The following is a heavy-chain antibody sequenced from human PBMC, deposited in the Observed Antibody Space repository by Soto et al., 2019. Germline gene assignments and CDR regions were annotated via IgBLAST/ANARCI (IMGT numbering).Heavy chain of an antibody. CDR2: VYYSGTT. V-gene: IGHV4-59*01. D-gene: IGHD6-13*01. CDR3: ARDSNQARVYPPNWFDP. J-gene: IGHJ5*02. Sequence: KPSETLSLTCTVSCDSINNYYWTWIRQPPGKGLEWIGYVYYSGTTDYNPSLRSRLTISVDTSKNQFSLNLNSVTAADTAVYYCARDSNQARVYPPNWFDPWGQGTLVTVSS. CDR1: CDSINNYY.